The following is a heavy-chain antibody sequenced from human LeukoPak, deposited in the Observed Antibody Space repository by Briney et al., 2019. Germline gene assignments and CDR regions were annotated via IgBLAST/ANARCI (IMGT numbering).Heavy chain of an antibody. V-gene: IGHV3-48*02. Sequence: GGSLRLSCAASGFTFGSYSMNWVRQAPGEGLEWVSYISSSSSTIYYADSVKGRFTISRDNAKNSLYLQMNSLRDEDTAVYYCARDRANSGSYYWDYWGQGTLVTVSS. J-gene: IGHJ4*02. CDR1: GFTFGSYS. D-gene: IGHD1-26*01. CDR2: ISSSSSTI. CDR3: ARDRANSGSYYWDY.